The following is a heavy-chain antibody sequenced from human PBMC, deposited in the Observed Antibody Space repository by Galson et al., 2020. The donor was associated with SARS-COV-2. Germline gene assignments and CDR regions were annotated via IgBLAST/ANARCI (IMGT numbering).Heavy chain of an antibody. J-gene: IGHJ4*02. CDR2: INQDGSNI. V-gene: IGHV3-7*01. CDR1: GFSFNLHW. CDR3: ARGYPYGDSEN. Sequence: GESLKISCAASGFSFNLHWMNWVRQAPGKGLEWVANINQDGSNINYVDSVKGRFTVYRDNAKNSMYLQMNSLRGEDTAVYYCARGYPYGDSENWGRGTLVTVST. D-gene: IGHD4-17*01.